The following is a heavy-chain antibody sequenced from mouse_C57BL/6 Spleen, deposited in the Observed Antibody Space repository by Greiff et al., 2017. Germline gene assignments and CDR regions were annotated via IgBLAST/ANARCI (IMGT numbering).Heavy chain of an antibody. J-gene: IGHJ3*01. D-gene: IGHD2-12*01. V-gene: IGHV2-9-1*01. CDR1: GFSLTSYA. CDR3: ARNSDDRFAY. Sequence: VQLQESGPGLVAPSQSLSITCTVSGFSLTSYAISWVRQPPGKGLEWLGVIWTGRGTNYNSALKSRLSISKDNSKSQVFLKMNSLQTDDTARYYCARNSDDRFAYWGQGTLVTVSA. CDR2: IWTGRGT.